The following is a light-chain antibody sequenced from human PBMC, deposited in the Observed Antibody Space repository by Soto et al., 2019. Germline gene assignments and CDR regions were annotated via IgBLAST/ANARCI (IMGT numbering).Light chain of an antibody. V-gene: IGKV3-15*01. J-gene: IGKJ2*01. CDR2: AAS. Sequence: EIVMTQSPATLSVSPGERASLSCRASQSISRNLAWYQHIPGQAPRLLIYAASTRAPGIPARFSGSGSGTEFTLTISSLQSEDFAVYYCHQYGSSPYTFGQGTKLEIK. CDR3: HQYGSSPYT. CDR1: QSISRN.